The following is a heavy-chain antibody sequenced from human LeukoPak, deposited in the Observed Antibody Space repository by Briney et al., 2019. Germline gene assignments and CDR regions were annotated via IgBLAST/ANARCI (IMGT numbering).Heavy chain of an antibody. CDR1: GFTIGNAW. CDR2: IDSDGTTT. V-gene: IGHV3-74*01. D-gene: IGHD1-14*01. CDR3: ARDRPHNWFDP. J-gene: IGHJ5*02. Sequence: GGSLRLSCAASGFTIGNAWMHWVRQAPGEGLVWVSRIDSDGTTTIYADSVKGRFTISRDNAKNTVYLQMNSLRVEDTAVYYCARDRPHNWFDPWGQGTLVTVSS.